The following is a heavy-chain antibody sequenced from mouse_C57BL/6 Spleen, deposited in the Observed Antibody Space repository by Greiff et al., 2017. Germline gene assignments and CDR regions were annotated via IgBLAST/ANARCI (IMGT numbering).Heavy chain of an antibody. V-gene: IGHV1-69*01. Sequence: QVQLQQPGAELVMPGASVKLSCKASGYTFTSYWMHWVKQRPGQGLEWIGEIDPSDSYTNYNQKFKGKSTLTVDKSSSTAYMQLSSLTSEDSAVYYCARHHYGSGYAMDYWGQGTSVTVSS. CDR1: GYTFTSYW. D-gene: IGHD1-1*01. CDR3: ARHHYGSGYAMDY. J-gene: IGHJ4*01. CDR2: IDPSDSYT.